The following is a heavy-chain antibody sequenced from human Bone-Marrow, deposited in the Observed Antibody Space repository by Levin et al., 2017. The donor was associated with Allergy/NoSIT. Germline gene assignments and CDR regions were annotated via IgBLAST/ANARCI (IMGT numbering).Heavy chain of an antibody. J-gene: IGHJ4*02. CDR3: AKYGVVPSAHFDS. CDR2: FHTTGGT. V-gene: IGHV4-4*07. CDR1: GTSLRSWY. D-gene: IGHD2-2*01. Sequence: SQTLSLPCSVSGTSLRSWYWSWIRQPAGKGLEWIGRFHTTGGTSYNYSLQSRVTISVDASNNQFSLKLTSMTAADTAVYYCAKYGVVPSAHFDSWAREPWSSSPQ.